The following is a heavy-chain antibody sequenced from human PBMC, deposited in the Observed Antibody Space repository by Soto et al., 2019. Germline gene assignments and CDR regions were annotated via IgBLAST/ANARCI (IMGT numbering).Heavy chain of an antibody. CDR3: AREFDTSGWPSGMQHDRFDP. CDR1: GDSISSGGNY. J-gene: IGHJ5*02. D-gene: IGHD3-22*01. CDR2: IYYSGST. V-gene: IGHV4-31*03. Sequence: SETLSLTCYVSGDSISSGGNYWSWIRQSPGKGLEWIGNIYYSGSTYYNPSLTSRLSMSVDTSKNQFSLQLGSVTAADTAVYYCAREFDTSGWPSGMQHDRFDPWGQGTLVTVSS.